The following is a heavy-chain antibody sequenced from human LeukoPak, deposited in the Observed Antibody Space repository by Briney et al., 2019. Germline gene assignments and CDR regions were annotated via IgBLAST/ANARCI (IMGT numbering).Heavy chain of an antibody. V-gene: IGHV7-4-1*02. CDR3: ARNSGYCSSTSCYVDWFDP. CDR2: INTNTGNP. CDR1: GYTFTSYA. Sequence: ASVKVSCKASGYTFTSYAMNWVRQAPGQGLEWMGWINTNTGNPTYAQGFTGRVVFSLDTSVSTAYLQISSLKAEDTAVYYCARNSGYCSSTSCYVDWFDPWVQATLVTVSS. D-gene: IGHD2-2*01. J-gene: IGHJ5*02.